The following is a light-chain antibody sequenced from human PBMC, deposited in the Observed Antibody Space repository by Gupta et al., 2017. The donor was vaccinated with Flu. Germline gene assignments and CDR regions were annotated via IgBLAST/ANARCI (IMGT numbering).Light chain of an antibody. Sequence: QSVLTQPPSVSGPPGQRVTISCSGSSSNVGAGYDVHWYQQLPGTAPKLLIYGNTNRPSGVPDRFSGSKSGTSASLAIAGLQADDEAEYYCQSYDISLRGWVFGGGTKLTVL. V-gene: IGLV1-40*01. CDR3: QSYDISLRGWV. CDR1: SSNVGAGYD. CDR2: GNT. J-gene: IGLJ3*02.